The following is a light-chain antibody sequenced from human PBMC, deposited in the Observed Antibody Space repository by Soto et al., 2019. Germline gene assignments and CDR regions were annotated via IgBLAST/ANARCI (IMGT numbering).Light chain of an antibody. Sequence: EIVMTQFPATLAVSPGERATLSCRASQSIHTSLAWYQQKSGKPPRLVIYDSTLRANGVPDRFGGSRSGTEFTLTINSLEPEDFAVYYCQQRNVWPPITFGQGTRLEIK. J-gene: IGKJ5*01. V-gene: IGKV3-11*01. CDR1: QSIHTS. CDR3: QQRNVWPPIT. CDR2: DST.